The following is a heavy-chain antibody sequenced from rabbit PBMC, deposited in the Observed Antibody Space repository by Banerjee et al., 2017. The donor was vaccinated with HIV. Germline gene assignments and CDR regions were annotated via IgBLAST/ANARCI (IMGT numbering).Heavy chain of an antibody. V-gene: IGHV1S45*01. CDR2: INAVTGKS. CDR3: ARDLHGVIGWNFGW. CDR1: GLSFSNKAV. J-gene: IGHJ4*01. D-gene: IGHD1-1*01. Sequence: QEQLVEYGGDLVQPEGSLTLTCKASGLSFSNKAVMCWVRQAPVQGLERIACINAVTGKSVYASWSKLRFTFSKTASTTVTLQMTSLTAADTATYICARDLHGVIGWNFGWWSPGTLVTVS.